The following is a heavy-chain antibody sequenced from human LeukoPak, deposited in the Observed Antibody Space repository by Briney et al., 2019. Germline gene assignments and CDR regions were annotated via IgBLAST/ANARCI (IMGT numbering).Heavy chain of an antibody. J-gene: IGHJ6*02. CDR3: ARVIAATTNSFYCGMDV. CDR1: GYTFTSYY. CDR2: INPSGGST. V-gene: IGHV1-46*01. D-gene: IGHD6-6*01. Sequence: ASVKVSCKASGYTFTSYYMHWVRQAPGQGLEWMGIINPSGGSTSYAQKSEGRVTMTRDTSTNTVYMELSSLRSEDTAVYYCARVIAATTNSFYCGMDVWGQGTTVTVSS.